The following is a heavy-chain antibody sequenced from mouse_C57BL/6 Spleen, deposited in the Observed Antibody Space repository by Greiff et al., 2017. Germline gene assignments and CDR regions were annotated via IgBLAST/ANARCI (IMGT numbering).Heavy chain of an antibody. CDR2: INYDGSST. J-gene: IGHJ4*01. Sequence: DVMLVESEGGLVQPGSSMKLSCTASGFTFSDYYMAWVRQVPEKGLEWVANINYDGSSTYYLDSLKSRFILSRDNAKNILYLQMSSLKSEDTATYYCARVVPYAMYYWGQGTSVTVAS. CDR3: ARVVPYAMYY. CDR1: GFTFSDYY. D-gene: IGHD5-1*01. V-gene: IGHV5-16*01.